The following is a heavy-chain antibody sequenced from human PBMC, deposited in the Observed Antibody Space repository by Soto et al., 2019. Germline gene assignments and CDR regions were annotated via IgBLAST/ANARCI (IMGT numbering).Heavy chain of an antibody. CDR2: LNPDTAST. V-gene: IGHV1-3*01. J-gene: IGHJ4*02. CDR3: ARGGGYYGSGADYRGYFDH. D-gene: IGHD3-10*01. Sequence: QVQLVQSGAEVKKPGASVTVSCKASGYSFANYTIHWVRQAPGQGLEWMGWLNPDTASTKFSPKFQGRVIITRDKSANTAFMQLTSLTSEDTALYYCARGGGYYGSGADYRGYFDHWGLGTLVAVSS. CDR1: GYSFANYT.